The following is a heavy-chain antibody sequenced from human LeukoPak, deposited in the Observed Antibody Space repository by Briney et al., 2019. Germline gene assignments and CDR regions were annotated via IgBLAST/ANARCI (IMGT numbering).Heavy chain of an antibody. CDR3: AGGYSYGDYFDY. J-gene: IGHJ4*02. CDR1: GFTFSSYW. CDR2: IKQDGSET. Sequence: PGGSLRLSCAASGFTFSSYWMSWVRQAPGKGLEWVANIKQDGSETYYVDSVKGRFTISRDNAKNSLYLQMHSLRAEDTAVYHCAGGYSYGDYFDYWGQGTLVTVSS. D-gene: IGHD5-18*01. V-gene: IGHV3-7*02.